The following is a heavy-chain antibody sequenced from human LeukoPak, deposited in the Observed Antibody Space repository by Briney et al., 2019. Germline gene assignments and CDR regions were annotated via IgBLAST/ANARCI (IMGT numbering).Heavy chain of an antibody. CDR2: ISWNSGSI. CDR3: AREGTVDTAMGCFDY. D-gene: IGHD5-18*01. CDR1: GFTFDDYA. Sequence: GGSLRLSCAASGFTFDDYAMHWVRQAPGKGLEWVSGISWNSGSIGYADSVKGRFTVSRDNAKKSLYLQMNSLRAEDTAVYYCAREGTVDTAMGCFDYWGQGTLVTVSS. V-gene: IGHV3-9*01. J-gene: IGHJ4*02.